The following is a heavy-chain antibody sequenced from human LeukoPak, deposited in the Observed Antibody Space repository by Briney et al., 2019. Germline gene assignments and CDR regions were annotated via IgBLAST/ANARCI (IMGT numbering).Heavy chain of an antibody. Sequence: PSETLSLTCSVSGGSISSGTYSWNWLRQPAVQGLEWIGRIFVSGTTNYSPSLRSRVSISIDTSKNQFSLKLNSVTAADTAVYYCARHRSGSSWFAPWGQGTLVTVSS. CDR3: ARHRSGSSWFAP. V-gene: IGHV4-61*02. D-gene: IGHD6-19*01. CDR1: GGSISSGTYS. CDR2: IFVSGTT. J-gene: IGHJ5*02.